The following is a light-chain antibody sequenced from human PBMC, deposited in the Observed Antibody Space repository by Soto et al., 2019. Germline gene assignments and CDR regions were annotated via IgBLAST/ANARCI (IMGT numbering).Light chain of an antibody. CDR1: SSNIGAGYD. V-gene: IGLV1-40*01. CDR2: GNS. J-gene: IGLJ1*01. Sequence: SVLTQSPSVSGAPGQRVTISCTGSSSNIGAGYDVHWYQQLPGTAPKLLIYGNSNRPSGVPDRFSGSKSGTSASLAITGLQAEDEADYYCQSYDSSLSGLVFGTGTKLTVL. CDR3: QSYDSSLSGLV.